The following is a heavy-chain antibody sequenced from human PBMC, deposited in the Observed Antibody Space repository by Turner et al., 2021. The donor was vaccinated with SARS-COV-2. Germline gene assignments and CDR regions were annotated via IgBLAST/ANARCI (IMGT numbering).Heavy chain of an antibody. D-gene: IGHD5-18*01. V-gene: IGHV4-59*08. CDR3: ARHGNELGIQL. J-gene: IGHJ4*02. CDR2: ISGST. Sequence: QVQLQDSGPGLVKPSETLFLTCTVSGGPISSYYWGWIRQPPGKGLEWIGYISGSTNYNPSLKSRVTISVNTSKNQFTLKLSSVTAADTAVYYCARHGNELGIQLWGQGTLVTVSS. CDR1: GGPISSYY.